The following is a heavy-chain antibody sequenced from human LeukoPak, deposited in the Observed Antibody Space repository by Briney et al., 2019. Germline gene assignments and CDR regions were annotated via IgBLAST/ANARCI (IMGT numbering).Heavy chain of an antibody. Sequence: SVKVSCKASGGTFSSYAISWVRQAPGQGLEWMGWISTYSGETNYAQKPQGRVTMTTDTSTSTAYMELRSLRSDDTAIYYCARDNALVVTLDYWGQGTLVTVSS. D-gene: IGHD2-21*02. CDR2: ISTYSGET. CDR3: ARDNALVVTLDY. V-gene: IGHV1-18*01. J-gene: IGHJ4*02. CDR1: GGTFSSYA.